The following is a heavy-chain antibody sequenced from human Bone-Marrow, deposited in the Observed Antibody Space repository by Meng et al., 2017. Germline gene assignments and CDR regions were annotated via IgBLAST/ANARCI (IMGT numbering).Heavy chain of an antibody. D-gene: IGHD3-22*01. V-gene: IGHV6-1*01. CDR3: ARGDYSSSPSF. CDR1: AYMVSSNSAA. J-gene: IGHJ4*02. Sequence: QVQLPHTGPGLLKPSQTLSLTCASSAYMVSSNSAAWHWIRQSPSRGLEWLVSTYYRSKWYTDYAVSVKSRITINPDTSKNQFSLQLNSVTPEDTAVYYCARGDYSSSPSFWGQGTLVTVSS. CDR2: TYYRSKWYT.